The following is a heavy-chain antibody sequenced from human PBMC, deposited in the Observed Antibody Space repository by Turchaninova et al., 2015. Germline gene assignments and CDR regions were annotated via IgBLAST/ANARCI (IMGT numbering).Heavy chain of an antibody. CDR2: INTDGSGT. CDR1: GFTFSSYW. V-gene: IGHV3-74*01. CDR3: ARDKGLATPFDS. D-gene: IGHD2-15*01. Sequence: EXXLVESGGGXVXPGXXLRLXXAASGFTFSSYWIHWVRQAPGKGLVWVARINTDGSGTGYADSVKGRFTISRDNAKNTLYLEMNSLRAEDTAVYYCARDKGLATPFDSWGQGTLVTVSS. J-gene: IGHJ4*02.